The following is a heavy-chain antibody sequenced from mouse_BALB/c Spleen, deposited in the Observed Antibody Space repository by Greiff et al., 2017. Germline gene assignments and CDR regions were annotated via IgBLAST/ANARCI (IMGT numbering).Heavy chain of an antibody. CDR1: GYTFTSYW. Sequence: LQQPGSELVRPGASVKLSCKASGYTFTSYWMHWVKQRHGQGLEWIGNIYPGSGSTNYDEKFKSKGTLTVDTSSSTAYMHLSSLTSEDSAVYYCTRSGGNCDAMDYWGQGTSVTVSS. CDR2: IYPGSGST. D-gene: IGHD2-1*01. CDR3: TRSGGNCDAMDY. J-gene: IGHJ4*01. V-gene: IGHV1S22*01.